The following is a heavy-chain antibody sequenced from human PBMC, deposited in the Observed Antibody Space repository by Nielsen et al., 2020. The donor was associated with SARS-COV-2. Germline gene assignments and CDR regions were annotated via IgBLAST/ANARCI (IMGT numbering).Heavy chain of an antibody. CDR2: INAGNGNT. J-gene: IGHJ4*02. Sequence: ASVKVSCKASGYTFTSYAMHWVRQAPGQRLGWMGWINAGNGNTKYSQKFQGRVTITRDTSASTAYMELSSLRSEDTAVYYCATSGSYYDYFDYWGQGTLVTVSS. CDR1: GYTFTSYA. V-gene: IGHV1-3*01. CDR3: ATSGSYYDYFDY. D-gene: IGHD1-26*01.